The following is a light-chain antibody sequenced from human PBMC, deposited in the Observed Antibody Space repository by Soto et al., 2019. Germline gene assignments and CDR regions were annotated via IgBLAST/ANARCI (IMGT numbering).Light chain of an antibody. Sequence: SYELTQPPSVSVSAGRTATITCSGDILGDKYASWYQQKPGQSPVLVIYQDAKRPSGIPERFFGSNSGNTATLTISGTQAMDEADYYCQAWDTTLGLFGGGTKLTVL. CDR3: QAWDTTLGL. V-gene: IGLV3-1*01. J-gene: IGLJ2*01. CDR2: QDA. CDR1: ILGDKY.